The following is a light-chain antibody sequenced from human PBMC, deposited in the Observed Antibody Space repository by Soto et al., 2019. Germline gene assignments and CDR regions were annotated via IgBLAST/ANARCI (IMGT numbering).Light chain of an antibody. CDR2: DAS. CDR3: QQRSKWPLT. CDR1: QCVSSY. V-gene: IGKV3-11*01. J-gene: IGKJ4*01. Sequence: TVWPHSPSSLSLSPGVTVTPSGRGSQCVSSYLAWYQQKPGQAPRLLLYDASNRATGIPARFSGSGSGTDFTLTISSLEHEDFAVYYCQQRSKWPLTFGGGSKVDI.